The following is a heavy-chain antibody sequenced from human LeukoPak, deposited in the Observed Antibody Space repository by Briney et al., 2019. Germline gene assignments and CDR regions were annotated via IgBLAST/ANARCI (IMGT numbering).Heavy chain of an antibody. Sequence: ASVKVSCKASGYTFTSYYMHWVRQAPGQGLEWMGIINPSGGSTSYAQKFQGRVTMTRDTSTSIVYMELSSLRSEDTAVYYCARVINTAMTTGYFDYWGQGTLVTVSS. D-gene: IGHD5-18*01. CDR3: ARVINTAMTTGYFDY. J-gene: IGHJ4*02. CDR1: GYTFTSYY. CDR2: INPSGGST. V-gene: IGHV1-46*01.